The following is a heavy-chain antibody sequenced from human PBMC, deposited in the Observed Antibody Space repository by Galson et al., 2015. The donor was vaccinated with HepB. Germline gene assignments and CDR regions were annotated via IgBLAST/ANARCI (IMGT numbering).Heavy chain of an antibody. Sequence: SVKVSCKASGYPFTNYYMHWVRQAPGQGLEWMGIINPSGGSTSYPQKLQGRVTMTRDTSTSTVYMELSSLRSEDTAVYYCARGGVQWLLPQDYWGQGTPVTVSS. CDR3: ARGGVQWLLPQDY. D-gene: IGHD3-22*01. J-gene: IGHJ4*02. CDR2: INPSGGST. CDR1: GYPFTNYY. V-gene: IGHV1-46*01.